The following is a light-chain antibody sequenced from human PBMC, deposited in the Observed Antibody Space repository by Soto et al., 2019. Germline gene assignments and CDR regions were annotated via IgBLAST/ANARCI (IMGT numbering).Light chain of an antibody. CDR2: RAS. CDR3: QQYNNWPRT. J-gene: IGKJ2*01. Sequence: EIVMTQSPATLSVSPGERATLSCRASQSVSSNLAWYQQKPGQAPRLLIYRASTRATGIPARFSGSGSGTEFTLTISSLQSEDLAVYYCQQYNNWPRTFGQGTKLEIK. CDR1: QSVSSN. V-gene: IGKV3-15*01.